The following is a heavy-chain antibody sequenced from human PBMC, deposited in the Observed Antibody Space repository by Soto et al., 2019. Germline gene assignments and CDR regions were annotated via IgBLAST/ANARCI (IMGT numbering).Heavy chain of an antibody. CDR1: GFTFSNYW. CDR3: ARVEDYSTASN. Sequence: GGSLRLSCAASGFTFSNYWMYWVRQAPGKGLVWVARINRDGTTTTYADPVKGRFTISRDNAKNTLYLQMSSLRGEDAAVYYCARVEDYSTASNWGQGTLVTVSS. CDR2: INRDGTTT. V-gene: IGHV3-74*01. D-gene: IGHD6-13*01. J-gene: IGHJ4*02.